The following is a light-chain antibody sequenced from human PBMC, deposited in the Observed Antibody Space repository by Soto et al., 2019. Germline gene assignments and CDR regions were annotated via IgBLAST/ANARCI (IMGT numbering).Light chain of an antibody. CDR2: DAS. Sequence: IVLTQSPVPLALSPGERAVLSCRASQGVGTSLAWYQHKPGQAPRLFIYDASKRAPGIPARFSGSGSGTDFTLTISSLEPEDIAVYYCQVRDVWPSFGQGTKVEIK. J-gene: IGKJ1*01. V-gene: IGKV3-11*01. CDR3: QVRDVWPS. CDR1: QGVGTS.